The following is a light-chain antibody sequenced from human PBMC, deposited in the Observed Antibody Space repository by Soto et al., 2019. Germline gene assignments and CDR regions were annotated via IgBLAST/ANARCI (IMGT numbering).Light chain of an antibody. CDR2: DAS. J-gene: IGKJ1*01. CDR1: QSSSSW. Sequence: DIQMTQSPSTLSASVGDRVTITCRASQSSSSWLAWYQQKPGKAPKLRIYDASSLESGVQSRFSGSGSGTEFTLTISSLQPDDFATYYCQQYNRYSPWTFGQGTKVEIK. CDR3: QQYNRYSPWT. V-gene: IGKV1-5*01.